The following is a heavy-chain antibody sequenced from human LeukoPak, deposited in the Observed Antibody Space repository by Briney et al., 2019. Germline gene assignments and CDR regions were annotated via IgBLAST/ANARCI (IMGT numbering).Heavy chain of an antibody. CDR1: GFTFSSYP. J-gene: IGHJ4*02. Sequence: PGRSLRLSCAASGFTFSSYPMHWVRQAPGKGLEWVAVISYDGSNKYYADSVKGRFTISRDNSKNTLYLQMNSLRAEDTAVYYCTESSSWYGLNCDYWGQGTLVTVSS. CDR3: TESSSWYGLNCDY. CDR2: ISYDGSNK. V-gene: IGHV3-30-3*01. D-gene: IGHD6-13*01.